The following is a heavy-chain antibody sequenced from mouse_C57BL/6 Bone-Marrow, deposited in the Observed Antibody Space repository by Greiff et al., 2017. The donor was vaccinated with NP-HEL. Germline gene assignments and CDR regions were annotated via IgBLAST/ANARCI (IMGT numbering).Heavy chain of an antibody. CDR1: GYAFTNYL. Sequence: VQLQESGAELVRPGTSVKVSCKASGYAFTNYLIEWVKQRPGQGLEWIGVINPGSGGTNYNEKFKGKATLTADKSSSTAYMQLSSLTSEDSAVYFCARDYYGSSYAWFAYWGQGTLVTVSA. CDR2: INPGSGGT. J-gene: IGHJ3*01. D-gene: IGHD1-1*01. CDR3: ARDYYGSSYAWFAY. V-gene: IGHV1-54*01.